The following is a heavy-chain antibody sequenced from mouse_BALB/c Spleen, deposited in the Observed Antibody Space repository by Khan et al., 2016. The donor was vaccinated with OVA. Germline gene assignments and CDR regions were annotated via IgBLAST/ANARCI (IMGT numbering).Heavy chain of an antibody. V-gene: IGHV3-2*02. CDR3: ARGNYYGYAVDY. D-gene: IGHD1-1*01. CDR2: ISYSGTT. Sequence: EVQLQESGPGLVKPSQSLSLTCTVTGYSITSYYAWNWFRQFPGNKLEWMGYISYSGTTSYTPSLTSRISITRDTSKNQFFLQLNTVPTEDTAAYYCARGNYYGYAVDYWGQGTSVTVSS. CDR1: GYSITSYYA. J-gene: IGHJ4*01.